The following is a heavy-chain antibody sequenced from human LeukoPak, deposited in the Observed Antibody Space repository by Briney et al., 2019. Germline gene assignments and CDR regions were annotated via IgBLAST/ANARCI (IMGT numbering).Heavy chain of an antibody. Sequence: SETLSLTCTVSGGSISSYYWSWIRQPPGKGLEWIGYIYYSGSTNYNPSLKSRVTISVDTSKNQFSLKLSSVTAADTAVYYCARAIAVAGTPPYRFDPWGQGTLVNVSS. V-gene: IGHV4-59*01. CDR1: GGSISSYY. CDR3: ARAIAVAGTPPYRFDP. D-gene: IGHD6-19*01. J-gene: IGHJ5*02. CDR2: IYYSGST.